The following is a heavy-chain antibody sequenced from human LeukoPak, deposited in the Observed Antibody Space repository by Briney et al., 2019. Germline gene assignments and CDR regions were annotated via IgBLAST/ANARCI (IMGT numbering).Heavy chain of an antibody. CDR1: GLTFSSYG. Sequence: GRSPRLSCAASGLTFSSYGMHWVRQAPGKGLEWVANIKQDGSEKYYVDSVKGRFTISRDNAKNSLYLQMNSLRAEDTAVYYCASGRDGYNLWGQGTLVTVSS. CDR3: ASGRDGYNL. J-gene: IGHJ4*02. CDR2: IKQDGSEK. V-gene: IGHV3-7*01. D-gene: IGHD5-24*01.